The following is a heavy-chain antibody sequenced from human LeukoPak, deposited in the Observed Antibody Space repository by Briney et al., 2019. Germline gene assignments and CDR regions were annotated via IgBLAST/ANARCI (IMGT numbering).Heavy chain of an antibody. J-gene: IGHJ4*02. CDR1: GFTFSSYG. D-gene: IGHD3-22*01. CDR2: IWYDGSNK. V-gene: IGHV3-33*01. Sequence: GGSLRLSCAASGFTFSSYGMHWVRQAPGKGLEWVAVIWYDGSNKYYADSVKGRFTISRDNSKNTLYLQMNSLRAEDTAVYYCARGPGYYYDSSGYYYPYYFDYWGQGTLVTVSS. CDR3: ARGPGYYYDSSGYYYPYYFDY.